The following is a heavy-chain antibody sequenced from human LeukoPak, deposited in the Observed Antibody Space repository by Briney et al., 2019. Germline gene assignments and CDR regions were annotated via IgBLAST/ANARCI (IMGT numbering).Heavy chain of an antibody. V-gene: IGHV4-59*01. D-gene: IGHD4-23*01. CDR3: ARASTVVTHAFDI. Sequence: SKTLSLTCTVSGGSISGYYWSWIRQPPGKGLEWIGYIYYSGSTNYNPSLKSRVTISVDTSKNQFSLKLSSVTAADTAVYYCARASTVVTHAFDIWGQGTMVTVSS. J-gene: IGHJ3*02. CDR1: GGSISGYY. CDR2: IYYSGST.